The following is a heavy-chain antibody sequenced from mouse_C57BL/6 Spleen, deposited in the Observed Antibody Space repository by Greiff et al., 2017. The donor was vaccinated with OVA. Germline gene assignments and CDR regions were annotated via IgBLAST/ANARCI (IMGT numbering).Heavy chain of an antibody. V-gene: IGHV1-52*01. CDR2: IDPSDSGT. CDR1: GYTFTSYW. J-gene: IGHJ3*01. CDR3: AREGDYDAWLAY. Sequence: QVQLQQSGAELVRPGSSVKLSCKASGYTFTSYWMHWVKQRPIQGLEWIGNIDPSDSGTHYNQKFKDKATLTVDKSSSTADMQLSSLTSDDSAVYDCAREGDYDAWLAYWGQGTLVTVSA. D-gene: IGHD2-4*01.